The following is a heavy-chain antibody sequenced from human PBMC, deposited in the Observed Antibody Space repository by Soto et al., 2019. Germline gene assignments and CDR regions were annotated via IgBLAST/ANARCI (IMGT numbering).Heavy chain of an antibody. CDR3: ATELGENPASPFDA. Sequence: QVQLVQSGADVKKPGSSVKVSCQASGVTFSSETLGWVRQAPGQGLEWVGGIIPLFGTASSAQKFQDRVTVTADESTSAVYMELSSLRSDDTAVYFCATELGENPASPFDAWGQGTLVTVSS. CDR2: IIPLFGTA. J-gene: IGHJ4*02. CDR1: GVTFSSET. V-gene: IGHV1-69*01. D-gene: IGHD3-10*01.